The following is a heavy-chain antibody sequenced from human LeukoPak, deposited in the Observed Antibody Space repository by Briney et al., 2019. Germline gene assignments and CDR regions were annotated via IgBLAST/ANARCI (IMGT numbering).Heavy chain of an antibody. CDR3: ATTSPQTDDYRSKGAMAV. CDR1: GFTFSNYW. D-gene: IGHD4-11*01. J-gene: IGHJ6*02. V-gene: IGHV3-74*01. Sequence: GGSLRLSCAASGFTFSNYWMHWVRHAPGKGLFWVSRINGDGSSTNYADSVKGRFTISRDNAKSTLYLQMNSLRAEDTAVYYCATTSPQTDDYRSKGAMAVWGQGTTVTVSS. CDR2: INGDGSST.